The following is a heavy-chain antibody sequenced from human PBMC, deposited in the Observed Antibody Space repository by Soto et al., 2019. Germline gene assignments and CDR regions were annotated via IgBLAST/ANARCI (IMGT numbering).Heavy chain of an antibody. V-gene: IGHV3-33*01. CDR2: IWYDGSNK. CDR3: ARDRDSSGYFYFDY. D-gene: IGHD3-22*01. Sequence: GGSLRLSCAASGFTFSSYGMHWVRQAPGKGLEWVAVIWYDGSNKYYADSVKGRFTISRDNSKNTLYLQMNSLRAEDTAVYYCARDRDSSGYFYFDYWGQGTLVTV. J-gene: IGHJ4*02. CDR1: GFTFSSYG.